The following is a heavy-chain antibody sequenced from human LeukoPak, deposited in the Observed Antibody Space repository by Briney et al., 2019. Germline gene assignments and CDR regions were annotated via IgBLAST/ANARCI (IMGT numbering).Heavy chain of an antibody. Sequence: GGSLRLSCAASGFTFSSYGMHWVRQAPGRGLEWVAVIWYDGSNKYYADSVKGRFTISRDNSKNTLYLQMNSLRAEDTAVYYCASQYYDSSGYYNWGQGTLVTVSS. J-gene: IGHJ4*02. CDR1: GFTFSSYG. D-gene: IGHD3-22*01. CDR3: ASQYYDSSGYYN. CDR2: IWYDGSNK. V-gene: IGHV3-33*01.